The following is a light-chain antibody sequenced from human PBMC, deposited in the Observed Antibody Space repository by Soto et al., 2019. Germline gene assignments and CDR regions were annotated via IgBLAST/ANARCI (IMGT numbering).Light chain of an antibody. CDR1: QSVSSY. J-gene: IGKJ3*01. CDR3: QQRSNWPFT. V-gene: IGKV3-11*01. Sequence: EIVLTQSPATLSLSPGERATLSCRASQSVSSYLAWYQQKPGQAPRLLIYDASNRATGIPARFSGSGSGTDFTLTISSLEPEDFAVYYCQQRSNWPFTFGPGTTGDIK. CDR2: DAS.